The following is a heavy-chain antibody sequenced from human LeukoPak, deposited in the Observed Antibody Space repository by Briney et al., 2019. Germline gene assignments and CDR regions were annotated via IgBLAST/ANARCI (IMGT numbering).Heavy chain of an antibody. CDR2: IHYSGST. V-gene: IGHV4-39*01. CDR1: GFTFSSYE. D-gene: IGHD3-3*01. Sequence: PGGSLRLSCAASGFTFSSYEMNWVRQPPGKGLEWIGSIHYSGSTYYNPSLKSRVTISVDTSKNQFSLKLSSVTAANTAAYYCARSSSATYAYWGQGTLVTVSS. CDR3: ARSSSATYAY. J-gene: IGHJ4*02.